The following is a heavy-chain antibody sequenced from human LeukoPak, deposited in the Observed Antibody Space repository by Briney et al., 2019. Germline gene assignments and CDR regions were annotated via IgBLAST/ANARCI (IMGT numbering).Heavy chain of an antibody. V-gene: IGHV4-38-2*01. CDR1: GYSITSSYY. D-gene: IGHD6-13*01. CDR3: ARHPAGYSSSWVPYWYFDL. Sequence: SETLSLTCAVSGYSITSSYYWGWIRQPPGKGLEWIGTIYYSGSTYYNPSLKSRVTISVDTSKNQFSLKLSSVTAADTAVYYCARHPAGYSSSWVPYWYFDLWGRGTLVTVSS. CDR2: IYYSGST. J-gene: IGHJ2*01.